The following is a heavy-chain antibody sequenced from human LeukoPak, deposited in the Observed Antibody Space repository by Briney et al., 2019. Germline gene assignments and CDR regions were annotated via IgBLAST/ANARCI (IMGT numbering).Heavy chain of an antibody. Sequence: ASVKVSFKASGYIFTGYDIHWVRQAPGQGLELMGCINPNTGVTNYARKFQGRVTMTRHTSISIAYMELSRLRSDDTAVYYCTRLWNSGYIIYFDYWGQGTLVTVSS. CDR3: TRLWNSGYIIYFDY. D-gene: IGHD5-12*01. V-gene: IGHV1-2*02. CDR2: INPNTGVT. CDR1: GYIFTGYD. J-gene: IGHJ4*02.